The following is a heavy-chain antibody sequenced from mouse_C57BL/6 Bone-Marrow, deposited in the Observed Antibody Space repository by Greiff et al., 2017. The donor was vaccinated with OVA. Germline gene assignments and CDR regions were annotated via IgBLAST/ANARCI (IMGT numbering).Heavy chain of an antibody. J-gene: IGHJ1*03. V-gene: IGHV1-82*01. CDR2: IYPGDGDT. Sequence: SGPELVKPGASVKISCKASGYAFSSSWMNWVKQRPGKGLEWIGRIYPGDGDTNYNGKFKGKATLTADKSSSTAYMQLSSLTSEDSAVYFCAREFITTVVAREYFDVWGTGTTVTVSS. D-gene: IGHD1-1*01. CDR3: AREFITTVVAREYFDV. CDR1: GYAFSSSW.